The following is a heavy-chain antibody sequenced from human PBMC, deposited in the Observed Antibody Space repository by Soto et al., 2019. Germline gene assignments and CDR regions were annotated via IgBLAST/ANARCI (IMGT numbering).Heavy chain of an antibody. Sequence: GSLRLSCAASGFTFNNYDMSWVRRAPGKGLEWVSTISGSGGSTYYTDFVKGRFTISRDNSKNTLYLQMSSLRSEDTAIYFCARDDGETYLLDYWGPGTLVTVSS. CDR3: ARDDGETYLLDY. V-gene: IGHV3-23*01. CDR2: ISGSGGST. J-gene: IGHJ4*02. CDR1: GFTFNNYD. D-gene: IGHD1-26*01.